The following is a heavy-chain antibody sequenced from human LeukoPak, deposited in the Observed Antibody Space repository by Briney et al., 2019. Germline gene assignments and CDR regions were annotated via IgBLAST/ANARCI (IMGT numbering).Heavy chain of an antibody. J-gene: IGHJ5*02. CDR1: GYTFTGYY. D-gene: IGHD2-2*02. CDR2: INPNSGGT. CDR3: ARGGGRLGYCSSTSCYTTNWFDP. Sequence: DSVKVSCKASGYTFTGYYMHWVRQAPGQGLEWMGWINPNSGGTNYAQKFQGRVTMTRDTSISTAYMELSRLRSVDTAVYYCARGGGRLGYCSSTSCYTTNWFDPWGQGTLVTVSS. V-gene: IGHV1-2*02.